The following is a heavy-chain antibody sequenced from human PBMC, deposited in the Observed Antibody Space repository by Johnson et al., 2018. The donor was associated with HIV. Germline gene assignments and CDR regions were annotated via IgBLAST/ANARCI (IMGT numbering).Heavy chain of an antibody. V-gene: IGHV3-30*02. Sequence: QVQLVESGGGVVQPGGSLRLSCSASRFTFSYYGMHWVRQAPGKGLEWVTFIRLNGSHKYYADSVKGRFTISRDKNTMYLQMNSLRAEDTAVYYCASRGREIVAAGILGAFDIWGQGTMVTVSS. CDR1: RFTFSYYG. D-gene: IGHD6-13*01. J-gene: IGHJ3*02. CDR2: IRLNGSHK. CDR3: ASRGREIVAAGILGAFDI.